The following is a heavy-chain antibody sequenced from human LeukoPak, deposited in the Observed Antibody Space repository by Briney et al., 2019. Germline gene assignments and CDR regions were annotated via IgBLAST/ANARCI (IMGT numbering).Heavy chain of an antibody. CDR3: ARQEYCSGGSCYTWFDP. V-gene: IGHV5-51*01. CDR2: IYPADSVI. Sequence: GESLKISCKGSGYSINNYWIGWVRQMPGKVLEWMGIIYPADSVIRYSPSFQGQVTISADKSISTAYLQWSSLKASDTAMYYCARQEYCSGGSCYTWFDPWGQGTLVTVSS. D-gene: IGHD2-15*01. CDR1: GYSINNYW. J-gene: IGHJ5*02.